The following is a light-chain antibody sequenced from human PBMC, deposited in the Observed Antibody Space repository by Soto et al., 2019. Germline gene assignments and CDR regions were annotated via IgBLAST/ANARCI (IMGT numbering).Light chain of an antibody. V-gene: IGKV1-5*01. CDR2: DAS. Sequence: DIQMTQSPSTLSASVGDRVTITCRASQSISTWLAWYQQKPGKAPKLLIYDASSLESGVPSRFSGSVSGTEFTLTISGLQPDDFATYYCQQYKSYSTCGQGTKVEIK. CDR3: QQYKSYST. J-gene: IGKJ1*01. CDR1: QSISTW.